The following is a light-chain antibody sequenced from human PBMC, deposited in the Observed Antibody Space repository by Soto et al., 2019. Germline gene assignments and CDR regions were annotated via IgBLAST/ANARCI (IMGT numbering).Light chain of an antibody. CDR3: QQDNNSPLT. CDR1: QSVSSN. V-gene: IGKV3-15*01. J-gene: IGKJ4*01. CDR2: GAS. Sequence: EIVMTQSPATLSVSPGERATLSCRASQSVSSNLAWYQQKPGQAPRLLIYGASTRATSIPARFSGRGSATESTLTISRLQSEDFEVYYRQQDNNSPLTFGGGTKVEIK.